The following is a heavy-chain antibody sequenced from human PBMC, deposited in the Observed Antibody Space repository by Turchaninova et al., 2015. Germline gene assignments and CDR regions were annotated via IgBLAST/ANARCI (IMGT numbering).Heavy chain of an antibody. CDR1: GGSISSSNW. CDR3: ARLAGIVGAEYFDY. CDR2: IYHSGST. D-gene: IGHD1-26*01. Sequence: GLVKPSGTLSLTCAVSGGSISSSNWWSWVRQPPGKGLEWIGEIYHSGSTNYNPSVKSRVTISVDKSKNQFSLKLSSLTAADTAVYYWARLAGIVGAEYFDYWGQRTLVTVSS. J-gene: IGHJ4*02. V-gene: IGHV4-4*02.